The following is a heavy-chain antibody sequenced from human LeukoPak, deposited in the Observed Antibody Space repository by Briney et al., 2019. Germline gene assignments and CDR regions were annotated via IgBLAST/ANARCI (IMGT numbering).Heavy chain of an antibody. CDR2: ISSSRSYI. CDR1: GFTFSSYS. Sequence: GGSLRLSCVASGFTFSSYSMNWVRRAPGKGLEWVSSISSSRSYIYYADPVKGRFTISRDNAKNSLYLQMNSLRAEDTAVYYCARDISGSYSSDAFDIWGQGTMVTVSS. J-gene: IGHJ3*02. D-gene: IGHD1-26*01. V-gene: IGHV3-21*01. CDR3: ARDISGSYSSDAFDI.